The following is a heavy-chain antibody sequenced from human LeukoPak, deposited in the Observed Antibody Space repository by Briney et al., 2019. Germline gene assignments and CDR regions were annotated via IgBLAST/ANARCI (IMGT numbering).Heavy chain of an antibody. Sequence: GGSLRLSCAASGFTFSSYWMSWVRQAPGKGLEWVANIKQDGSEKYYVDSVKGRFTISRDNSKNTVYLQMNSLRAEDTAVYYCAKDDGWLQYNHWGQGTLVTVSS. D-gene: IGHD5-24*01. V-gene: IGHV3-7*03. J-gene: IGHJ5*02. CDR2: IKQDGSEK. CDR1: GFTFSSYW. CDR3: AKDDGWLQYNH.